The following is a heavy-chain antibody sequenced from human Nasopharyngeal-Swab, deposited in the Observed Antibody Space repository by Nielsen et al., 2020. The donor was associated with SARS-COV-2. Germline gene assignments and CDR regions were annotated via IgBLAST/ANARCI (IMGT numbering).Heavy chain of an antibody. CDR2: IYDDGRT. J-gene: IGHJ6*02. CDR3: ARFGSRGMDA. V-gene: IGHV3-53*01. Sequence: GESLKISCAASGFIVTSNYMNWVRQAPGGGLEWVSVIYDDGRTYYADSVKGRFIISRDNSKNTVSLQMNSLRADDTAVYYCARFGSRGMDAWGQGTTVTVSS. CDR1: GFIVTSNY. D-gene: IGHD3-10*01.